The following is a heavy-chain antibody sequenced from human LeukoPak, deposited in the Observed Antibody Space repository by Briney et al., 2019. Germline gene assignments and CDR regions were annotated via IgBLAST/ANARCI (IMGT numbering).Heavy chain of an antibody. D-gene: IGHD2-21*01. V-gene: IGHV1-2*02. CDR3: ARADRLHGGPYLIGP. CDR1: GYSFTDYY. Sequence: GASVKVSCKTSGYSFTDYYMHWMRQAPGQGLEWMGWINPNSGGTSSAQKFQGRVTMTRDTSFTTVYMEVRWLTSDDTAVYYCARADRLHGGPYLIGPWGQGTLVTVSS. CDR2: INPNSGGT. J-gene: IGHJ5*02.